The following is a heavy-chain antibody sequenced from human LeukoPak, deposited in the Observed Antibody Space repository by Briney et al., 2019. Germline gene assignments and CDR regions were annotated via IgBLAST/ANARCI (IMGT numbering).Heavy chain of an antibody. CDR2: IKSKTDGGST. CDR3: TTGSRDGYTSDDYLDY. CDR1: GFTFSNAG. Sequence: PGGSLRLSCAASGFTFSNAGMIWGRQAPGKGLEWVGRIKSKTDGGSTDYAAPVKDRFTISRDDSKNTLYLQMNSLKTEDTAVYYCTTGSRDGYTSDDYLDYWGQGTLVTVSS. V-gene: IGHV3-15*01. D-gene: IGHD5-24*01. J-gene: IGHJ4*02.